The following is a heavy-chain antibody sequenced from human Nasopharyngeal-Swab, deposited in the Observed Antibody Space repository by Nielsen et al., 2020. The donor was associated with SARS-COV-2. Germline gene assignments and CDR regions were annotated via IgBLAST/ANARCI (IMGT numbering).Heavy chain of an antibody. V-gene: IGHV3-7*01. Sequence: WIRQPPGKGLEWVANIKQDGSEKYYVDSVKGRFTISRDNAKNSLYLQMNSLRAEDTAVYYCARVSRYYDILTGYYAEDGMDVWGQGTTVPSP. J-gene: IGHJ6*02. CDR3: ARVSRYYDILTGYYAEDGMDV. D-gene: IGHD3-9*01. CDR2: IKQDGSEK.